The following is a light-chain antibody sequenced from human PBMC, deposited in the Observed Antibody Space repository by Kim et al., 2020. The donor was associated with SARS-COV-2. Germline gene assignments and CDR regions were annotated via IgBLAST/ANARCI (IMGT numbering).Light chain of an antibody. CDR3: QQRSS. CDR2: DAS. J-gene: IGKJ5*01. Sequence: AAPPLSPGERATLSCRASQSVSSYLAWYQQKPGQAPRLLIYDASKRAIGIPARFSGSGSGTDFTLTISRLEPEDSAVYFCQQRSSFGQGTRLEIK. CDR1: QSVSSY. V-gene: IGKV3-11*01.